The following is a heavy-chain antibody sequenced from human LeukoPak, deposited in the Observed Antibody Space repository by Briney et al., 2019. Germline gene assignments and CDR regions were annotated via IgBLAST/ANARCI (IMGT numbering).Heavy chain of an antibody. D-gene: IGHD3-22*01. CDR3: ARDGPYYYDSSGYYDAFDI. CDR2: IYYSGST. Sequence: PSETLSLTCTVSGGSISSSSYYWGWIRQPPGKGLEWIGNIYYSGSTYYNPSLKSRVTISVDTSKNQFSLKLSSVTAADTAVYYCARDGPYYYDSSGYYDAFDIWGQGTMVTVSS. J-gene: IGHJ3*02. V-gene: IGHV4-39*02. CDR1: GGSISSSSYY.